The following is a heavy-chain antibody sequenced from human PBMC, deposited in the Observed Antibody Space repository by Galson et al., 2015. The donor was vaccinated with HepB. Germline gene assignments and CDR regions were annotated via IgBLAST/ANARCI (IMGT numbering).Heavy chain of an antibody. CDR2: LRYNGIST. J-gene: IGHJ4*02. V-gene: IGHV3-23*01. CDR3: AKVNWESGPGEDC. D-gene: IGHD3-16*01. Sequence: SLRLSCAASAFTLSRHDMNWIRQAPGKGLEWVSGLRYNGISTFYADSVKGRFTISRDNSKNTLYLQMDSLRAEDTAVYYCAKVNWESGPGEDCWGQGTLVTVSS. CDR1: AFTLSRHD.